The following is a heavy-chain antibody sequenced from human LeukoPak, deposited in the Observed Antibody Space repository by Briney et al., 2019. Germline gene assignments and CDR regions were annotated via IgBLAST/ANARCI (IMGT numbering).Heavy chain of an antibody. CDR2: ISAYNGNT. Sequence: ASVKVSCKASGYTFTSYGISWVRQAPGQGLEWMGWISAYNGNTNYAQKLQGRVTMTTDTSTSTAYMELRSLRSDDTAVYYCAKGTKIAVAGTPFGYSRQGTLVTVSS. V-gene: IGHV1-18*01. CDR3: AKGTKIAVAGTPFGY. J-gene: IGHJ4*02. D-gene: IGHD6-19*01. CDR1: GYTFTSYG.